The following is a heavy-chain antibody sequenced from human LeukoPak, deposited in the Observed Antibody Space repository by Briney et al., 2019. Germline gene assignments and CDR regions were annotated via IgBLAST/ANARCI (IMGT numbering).Heavy chain of an antibody. CDR2: IYTSGST. V-gene: IGHV4-61*02. J-gene: IGHJ5*02. Sequence: SETLSLTCTVSGGSISSGSYYWSWIRQPAGKGLEWIGRIYTSGSTNYNPSLKSRVTISVDTSKNQFSLKLSSVTAADTAVYYCARLIPKDNWFDPWGQGTLATVSS. CDR3: ARLIPKDNWFDP. CDR1: GGSISSGSYY.